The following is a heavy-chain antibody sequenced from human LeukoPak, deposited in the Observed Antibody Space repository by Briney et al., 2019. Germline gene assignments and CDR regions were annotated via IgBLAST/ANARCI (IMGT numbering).Heavy chain of an antibody. V-gene: IGHV1-24*01. Sequence: GAWVKVSCQVSGCTLPELSMHWLGPPAGKGRDGMGGFDSEDGETIYAQKFQGRVNMPVTTSTDTAYMELNSLRTEDTAVYYCANPYSSTWYYFDYWGQGTLVTVSS. J-gene: IGHJ4*02. CDR2: FDSEDGET. D-gene: IGHD6-13*01. CDR1: GCTLPELS. CDR3: ANPYSSTWYYFDY.